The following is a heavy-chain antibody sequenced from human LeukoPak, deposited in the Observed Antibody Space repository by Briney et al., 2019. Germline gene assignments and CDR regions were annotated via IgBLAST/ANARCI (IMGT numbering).Heavy chain of an antibody. Sequence: GGSLRLSCAASGFTFSAYAMHWVRQAPGKGLEWVAVISYDGSNKYYADSLKGRFTISRENTKNTLYLQMNSLRAEDTAVYYCASGGFYDFWSDYYTPFDYWGQGTLVTVSS. D-gene: IGHD3-3*01. J-gene: IGHJ4*02. CDR3: ASGGFYDFWSDYYTPFDY. V-gene: IGHV3-30*01. CDR1: GFTFSAYA. CDR2: ISYDGSNK.